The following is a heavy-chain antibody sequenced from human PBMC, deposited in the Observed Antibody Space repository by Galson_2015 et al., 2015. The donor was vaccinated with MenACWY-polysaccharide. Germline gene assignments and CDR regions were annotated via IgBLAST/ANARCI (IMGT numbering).Heavy chain of an antibody. D-gene: IGHD2-2*01. V-gene: IGHV3-7*01. CDR1: GFTFTNYY. CDR2: IKQHGNDK. J-gene: IGHJ5*02. Sequence: SLRLPCAASGFTFTNYYMGWVRQAPGKGLEWVANIKQHGNDKYYVDSVKGRFTISRDNAKNSVYLQMDSLRAEDTAVYFRAKESLVVVPEKWFDPWGLGTLVTVSS. CDR3: AKESLVVVPEKWFDP.